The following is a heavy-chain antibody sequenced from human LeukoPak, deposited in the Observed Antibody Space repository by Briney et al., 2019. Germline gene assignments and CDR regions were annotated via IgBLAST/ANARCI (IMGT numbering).Heavy chain of an antibody. CDR1: GGSFSGYY. CDR3: ARVQKIVVVPAAMTLFDY. CDR2: INHSGST. J-gene: IGHJ4*02. D-gene: IGHD2-2*01. Sequence: SETLSLTCAVYGGSFSGYYWSWIRKPPGKGLEWIGEINHSGSTNYNPSLKSRVTISVDTSKNQFSLKLSFVTAADTAVYYCARVQKIVVVPAAMTLFDYWGQGTLVTVSS. V-gene: IGHV4-34*01.